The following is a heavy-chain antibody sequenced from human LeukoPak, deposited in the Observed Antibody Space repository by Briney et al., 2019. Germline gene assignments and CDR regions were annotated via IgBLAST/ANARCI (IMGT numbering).Heavy chain of an antibody. CDR3: ARGLDAASGLAHFDY. CDR1: GYTFSYFG. D-gene: IGHD1-1*01. Sequence: ASVKVSCKASGYTFSYFGINWVRQAPGQGLEWMGWISAYNGNTNYAQKSEGRLSLTTDTATTTVYMELRNVTSDDTAVYFCARGLDAASGLAHFDYWGQGTLITVSP. J-gene: IGHJ4*02. V-gene: IGHV1-18*01. CDR2: ISAYNGNT.